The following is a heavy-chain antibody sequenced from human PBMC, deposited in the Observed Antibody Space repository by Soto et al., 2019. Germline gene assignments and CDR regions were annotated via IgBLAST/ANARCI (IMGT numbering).Heavy chain of an antibody. CDR3: ARGGYCSSTSCYYYYGMDV. J-gene: IGHJ6*02. CDR2: IYPGDSDT. CDR1: GYSFTSYW. D-gene: IGHD2-2*01. Sequence: GESLKISCKGSGYSFTSYWIGWVRQMPGKGLEWMGIIYPGDSDTRYSPSFQGQVTISADKSISTAYLQWSSLKASDTAMYYCARGGYCSSTSCYYYYGMDVWGQGTTVTVSS. V-gene: IGHV5-51*01.